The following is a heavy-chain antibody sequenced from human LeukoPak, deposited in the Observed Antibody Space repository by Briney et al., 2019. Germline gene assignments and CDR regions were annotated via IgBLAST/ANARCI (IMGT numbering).Heavy chain of an antibody. CDR2: ISFDGSDK. CDR1: GFSLSNHA. D-gene: IGHD3-22*01. CDR3: AKSSYYDASGYYREYYFDY. V-gene: IGHV3-30*04. J-gene: IGHJ4*02. Sequence: GGSLRLSCAAFGFSLSNHAMHWVRQAPGKGLEWVAVISFDGSDKNYADSVQGRFTISRDNSKNTLYLQMNSLRDEDTAVYYCAKSSYYDASGYYREYYFDYWGQGTLVTVSS.